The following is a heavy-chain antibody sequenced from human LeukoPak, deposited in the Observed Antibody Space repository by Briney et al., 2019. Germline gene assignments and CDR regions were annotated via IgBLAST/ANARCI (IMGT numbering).Heavy chain of an antibody. J-gene: IGHJ4*02. CDR2: ISAASNYI. Sequence: PGGSLRLSCAASGFTFSSYTMNWVRQAPVKGLEWVSSISAASNYIHYAESVKGRFTISRDNAKNSMYLQMNSLRAEDTAVYYCARVFRHDYYDSSGYHDYWGQGTLVTVSS. D-gene: IGHD3-22*01. CDR1: GFTFSSYT. V-gene: IGHV3-21*01. CDR3: ARVFRHDYYDSSGYHDY.